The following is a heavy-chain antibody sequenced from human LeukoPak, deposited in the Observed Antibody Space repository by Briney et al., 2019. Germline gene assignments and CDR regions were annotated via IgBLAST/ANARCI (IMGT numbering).Heavy chain of an antibody. Sequence: GGSLRLSCAASGFTFSSYEMNWVRQAPGKGLEWVSSISSSSSYIYYVDSVKGRFTISRDNAKNSLYLQMNSLRAEDTAVYYCARGQLYYDSSGFDYWGQGTLVTVSS. J-gene: IGHJ4*02. CDR2: ISSSSSYI. V-gene: IGHV3-21*01. D-gene: IGHD3-22*01. CDR3: ARGQLYYDSSGFDY. CDR1: GFTFSSYE.